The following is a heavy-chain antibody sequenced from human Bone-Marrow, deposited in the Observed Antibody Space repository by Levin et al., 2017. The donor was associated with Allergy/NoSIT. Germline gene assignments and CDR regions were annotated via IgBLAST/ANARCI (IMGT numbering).Heavy chain of an antibody. CDR3: AKGGIVSAFGP. CDR1: GFSFSTYS. CDR2: ISGSGGST. V-gene: IGHV3-23*01. J-gene: IGHJ5*02. D-gene: IGHD1-26*01. Sequence: GGSLRLSCAASGFSFSTYSMSWVRQAPGKGLECVSVISGSGGSTSYADYVKGRFTISRDNSKNTLYLEMSSLRADDMAIYYCAKGGIVSAFGPWGQGALVT.